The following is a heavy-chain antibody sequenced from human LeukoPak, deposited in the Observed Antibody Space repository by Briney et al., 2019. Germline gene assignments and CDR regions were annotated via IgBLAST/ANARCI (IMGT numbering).Heavy chain of an antibody. D-gene: IGHD3-3*01. V-gene: IGHV7-4-1*02. J-gene: IGHJ4*02. CDR3: ARPRWAFGVVSNLDY. CDR2: INTNTGNP. CDR1: GYTFTSYA. Sequence: ASVKVSCKASGYTFTSYAMNWVRQAPGQGLEWMGWINTNTGNPTYAQGFTGQFVFSLDTSVSTAYLQISSLKAEDTAVYYCARPRWAFGVVSNLDYWGQGTLVTVSS.